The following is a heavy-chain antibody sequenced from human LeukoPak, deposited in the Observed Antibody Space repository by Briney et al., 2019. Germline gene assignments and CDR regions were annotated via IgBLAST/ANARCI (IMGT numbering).Heavy chain of an antibody. D-gene: IGHD3-16*01. Sequence: SETLSLTCTVSGGSISSYYWSWIRQPPGKGLEWIGYIYHSGSTNYNPSLKSRVTISVDTSKNQFSLKLSSVTAADTAVYYCARGGGPPSYYDYWGQGILVTVSS. J-gene: IGHJ4*02. V-gene: IGHV4-59*01. CDR2: IYHSGST. CDR1: GGSISSYY. CDR3: ARGGGPPSYYDY.